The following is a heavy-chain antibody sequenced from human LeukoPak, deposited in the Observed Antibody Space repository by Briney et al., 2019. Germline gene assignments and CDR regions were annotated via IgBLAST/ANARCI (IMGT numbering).Heavy chain of an antibody. J-gene: IGHJ6*03. CDR1: GGSISSYY. CDR3: ARLVVVPAATDASYYYYMDV. D-gene: IGHD2-2*01. V-gene: IGHV4-59*08. Sequence: SETLSLTCTVSGGSISSYYWSWIRQPPGKGLEWIGYIYYSGGTNYNPSLKSRVTISVDTSKNQVSLKLSSVTAADTAVYYCARLVVVPAATDASYYYYMDVWGKGTTVTVSS. CDR2: IYYSGGT.